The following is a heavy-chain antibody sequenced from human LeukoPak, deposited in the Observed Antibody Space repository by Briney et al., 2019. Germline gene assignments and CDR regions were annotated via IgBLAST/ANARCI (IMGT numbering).Heavy chain of an antibody. V-gene: IGHV3-30*04. J-gene: IGHJ4*02. CDR3: AREVGAQDY. CDR2: ISYDGSNK. Sequence: PGGSLRLSCAASGFTFSSYPMHWARQAPGKGLEWVAVISYDGSNKYYADSVKGRFTISRDNSKNTLYLQMNSLRAEDTAVYYCAREVGAQDYWGQGTLVTVSS. CDR1: GFTFSSYP. D-gene: IGHD1-26*01.